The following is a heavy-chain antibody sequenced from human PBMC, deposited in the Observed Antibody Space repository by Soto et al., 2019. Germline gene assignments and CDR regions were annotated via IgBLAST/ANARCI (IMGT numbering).Heavy chain of an antibody. CDR1: GFTFSSYA. D-gene: IGHD1-26*01. J-gene: IGHJ4*02. V-gene: IGHV3-30-3*01. CDR2: ISYDGSNK. CDR3: ARGNEEDHHFRLVGATISQILDY. Sequence: GGSLRLSCAASGFTFSSYAMHWVRQAPGKGLEWVAVISYDGSNKYYADSVKGRFTISRDNSKNTLYLQMNSLRAEDTAVYYCARGNEEDHHFRLVGATISQILDYWGQGTLVTVSS.